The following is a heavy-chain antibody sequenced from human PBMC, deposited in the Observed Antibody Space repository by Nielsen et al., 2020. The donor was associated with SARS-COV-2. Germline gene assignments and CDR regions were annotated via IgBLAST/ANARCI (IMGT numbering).Heavy chain of an antibody. CDR2: INHSGST. V-gene: IGHV4-34*01. CDR3: ASRAEGLQLWRRYFYYMAV. D-gene: IGHD3-16*01. CDR1: GGSFSGYY. J-gene: IGHJ6*04. Sequence: SETLSLTCTVYGGSFSGYYWTWIRQSPGKGLEWIGEINHSGSTNYNPSLKSRVTISMDTSNNQFSLKLSSVTAADTAVYYCASRAEGLQLWRRYFYYMAVWGRGTTVTVSS.